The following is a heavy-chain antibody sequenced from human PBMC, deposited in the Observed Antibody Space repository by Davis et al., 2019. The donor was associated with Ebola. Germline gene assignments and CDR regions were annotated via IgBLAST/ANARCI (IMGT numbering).Heavy chain of an antibody. Sequence: MPSETLSLTCAVHGGSFSGYYWSWIRQPPGKGLEWIGEINHSGSTNYNPSLKSRVTISVDTSKNQFSLKLSSVTAADTAVYYCAREPFVNSGYGYGMDVWGQGTTVTVSS. CDR1: GGSFSGYY. CDR3: AREPFVNSGYGYGMDV. V-gene: IGHV4-34*01. CDR2: INHSGST. J-gene: IGHJ6*02. D-gene: IGHD5-12*01.